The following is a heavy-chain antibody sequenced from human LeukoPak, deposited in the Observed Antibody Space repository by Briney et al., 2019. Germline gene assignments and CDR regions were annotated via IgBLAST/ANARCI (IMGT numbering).Heavy chain of an antibody. J-gene: IGHJ4*02. CDR3: AMAVNVDTAMVTSFDY. CDR2: IYHSGST. V-gene: IGHV4-38-2*02. D-gene: IGHD5-18*01. CDR1: GYSISSGYY. Sequence: SETLSLTCTVSGYSISSGYYWGWIRQPPGKGLEWIGSIYHSGSTYYNPSLKSRVTISVDTSKNQFSLKLSSVTAADTAVYYCAMAVNVDTAMVTSFDYWGQGTLVTVSS.